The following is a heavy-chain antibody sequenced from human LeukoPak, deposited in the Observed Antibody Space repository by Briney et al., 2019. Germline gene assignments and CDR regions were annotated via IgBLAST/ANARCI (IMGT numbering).Heavy chain of an antibody. D-gene: IGHD3-10*01. J-gene: IGHJ6*04. CDR1: GFTVSSNY. CDR2: IYSGGST. CDR3: ARGVSSLWFGVLPPPHYYYYGMDV. Sequence: GGSLRLSCAASGFTVSSNYMSWVRQAPGKGLEWVSVIYSGGSTYYADSVKGRFTISRDNSKNTLYLQMNSLRAEDTAVYYCARGVSSLWFGVLPPPHYYYYGMDVWGKGTTVTVSS. V-gene: IGHV3-53*01.